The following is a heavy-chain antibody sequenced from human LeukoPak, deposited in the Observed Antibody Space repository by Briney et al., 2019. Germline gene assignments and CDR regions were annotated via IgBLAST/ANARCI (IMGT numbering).Heavy chain of an antibody. J-gene: IGHJ6*02. CDR1: GFTFSNYW. V-gene: IGHV3-7*03. Sequence: GGSLRLSCAASGFTFSNYWMTWVRQAPGKGLEWVANINRDGSERYYVDSVKGRFTISRDDAKSSLYLQMNSLRAEDTAVYYRARRNAMDVWGQGTTVIVFS. CDR3: ARRNAMDV. CDR2: INRDGSER.